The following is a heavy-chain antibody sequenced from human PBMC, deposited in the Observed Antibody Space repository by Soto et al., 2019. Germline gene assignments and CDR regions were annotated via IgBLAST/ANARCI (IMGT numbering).Heavy chain of an antibody. D-gene: IGHD6-19*01. J-gene: IGHJ5*02. CDR2: INPSGGST. CDR1: GYTFTSYY. CDR3: AREASIAVALNWFDP. V-gene: IGHV1-46*03. Sequence: ASVKVSCKASGYTFTSYYMHWVRQAPGQGLEWMGIINPSGGSTSYAQKFQGRVTMTRDTSTSTVYMELSSLRSEDTAVYYCAREASIAVALNWFDPWGQGTLVTVSS.